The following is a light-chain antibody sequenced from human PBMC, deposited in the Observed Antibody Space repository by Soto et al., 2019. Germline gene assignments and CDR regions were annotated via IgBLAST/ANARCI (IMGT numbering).Light chain of an antibody. CDR1: QSVLYIPTNKNY. Sequence: DIVMTQSPDSLAVSLGERATITCRSSQSVLYIPTNKNYVAWYQQKPGQPPKLLLYWASTRESGVPDRFSGSGSGTYFTLTISRLEPEDFAVYYCQQYGRSPPITFGQGTRLEIK. CDR2: WAS. J-gene: IGKJ5*01. V-gene: IGKV4-1*01. CDR3: QQYGRSPPIT.